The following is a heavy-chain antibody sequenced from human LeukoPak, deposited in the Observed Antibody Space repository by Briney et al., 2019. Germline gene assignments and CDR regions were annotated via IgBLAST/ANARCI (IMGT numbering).Heavy chain of an antibody. V-gene: IGHV4-59*12. CDR3: ARDLGRGLDAFDI. CDR1: GGSISRYY. CDR2: IYFSGST. Sequence: PSETLSLTCTLSGGSISRYYWAWIRQPPGKGLEWIGNIYFSGSTNYNPSLKSRVTMSVDTSKNHFSLRLSSVTAADTALYYCARDLGRGLDAFDIWGQGTMVTVSS. D-gene: IGHD3-16*01. J-gene: IGHJ3*02.